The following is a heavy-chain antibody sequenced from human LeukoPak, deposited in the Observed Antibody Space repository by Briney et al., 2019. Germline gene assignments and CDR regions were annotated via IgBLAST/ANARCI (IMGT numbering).Heavy chain of an antibody. CDR2: IIPIFATA. CDR1: GGTFSSYA. Sequence: ASVKVSCKASGGTFSSYAINWVRQAPGQGLEWMGGIIPIFATANYAQKFQGRVTITADESTSTAYMELSSLRSEDTAVYYCARDAANCSSTSCYREGGYWGQGTLVTVSS. CDR3: ARDAANCSSTSCYREGGY. V-gene: IGHV1-69*13. D-gene: IGHD2-2*01. J-gene: IGHJ4*02.